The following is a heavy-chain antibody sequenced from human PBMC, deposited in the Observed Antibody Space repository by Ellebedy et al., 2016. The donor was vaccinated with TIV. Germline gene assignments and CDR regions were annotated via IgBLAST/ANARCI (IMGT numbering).Heavy chain of an antibody. V-gene: IGHV1-2*02. CDR2: ISPDSGCT. CDR1: GYTFIANY. Sequence: ASVKVSCKASGYTFIANYIHWARQAPGPGLEWMGWISPDSGCTSFAQKFQGRVTMTRDTSFNTAYMELSRLESDDTAVYNCASVRRGSSGMDVWGQGTTVTVSS. D-gene: IGHD6-13*01. J-gene: IGHJ6*02. CDR3: ASVRRGSSGMDV.